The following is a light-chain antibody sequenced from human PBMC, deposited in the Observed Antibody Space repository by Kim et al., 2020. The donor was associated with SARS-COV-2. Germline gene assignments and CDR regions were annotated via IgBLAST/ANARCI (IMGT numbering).Light chain of an antibody. Sequence: ALGQTVRITCQGDSLRTYYATWFQQKPGQAPVLVIFGQNNRPSGIPDRFSGSTSGNTTSLTITGAQAEDEADYYCCSRDSSGDHWVFGGGTQLTVL. CDR1: SLRTYY. J-gene: IGLJ3*02. V-gene: IGLV3-19*01. CDR3: CSRDSSGDHWV. CDR2: GQN.